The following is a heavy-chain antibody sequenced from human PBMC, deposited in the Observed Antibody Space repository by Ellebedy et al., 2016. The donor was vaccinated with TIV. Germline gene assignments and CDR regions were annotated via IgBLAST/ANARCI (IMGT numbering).Heavy chain of an antibody. CDR1: GFTLGGYY. CDR3: ARLGVIAAAGASDY. Sequence: PGGSLRLSCAASGFTLGGYYMSRFLQAPGKGPEWVSYSSYSGDLMYYADSVKGRFTTSRDNAGNSLYLQMNSLRAEDTAVYYCARLGVIAAAGASDYWGQGTLVIVSS. J-gene: IGHJ4*02. V-gene: IGHV3-11*01. D-gene: IGHD6-13*01. CDR2: SSYSGDLM.